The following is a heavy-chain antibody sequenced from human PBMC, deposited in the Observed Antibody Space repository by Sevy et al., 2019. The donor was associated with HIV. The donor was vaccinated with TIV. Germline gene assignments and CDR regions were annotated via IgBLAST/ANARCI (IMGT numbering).Heavy chain of an antibody. Sequence: ASVRVSCKASGYTFTGYYMHWVRQAPGQGLEWMGWINPNSGGTNYAQKFQGRVTMTRDTSISTAYMELSRLRSDDTAVYYCARMAVAGTVGWFDPWGQGTLVTVSS. V-gene: IGHV1-2*02. CDR2: INPNSGGT. D-gene: IGHD6-19*01. J-gene: IGHJ5*02. CDR3: ARMAVAGTVGWFDP. CDR1: GYTFTGYY.